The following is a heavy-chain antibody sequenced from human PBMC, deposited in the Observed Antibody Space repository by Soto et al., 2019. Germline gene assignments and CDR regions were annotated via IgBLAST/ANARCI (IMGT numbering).Heavy chain of an antibody. CDR1: GGTFSRYS. J-gene: IGHJ4*02. D-gene: IGHD2-2*01. V-gene: IGHV1-69*02. CDR3: ARVGPLVYRGSTSCSVDWYFDY. CDR2: IIPILDIA. Sequence: QVQLVQSGAEVKKPGSSVKVSCKASGGTFSRYSISWVRQAPGQGLEWMGRIIPILDIANYAQRFQGRVTITADKSTRTSYMELSSLRSEDTAVYYCARVGPLVYRGSTSCSVDWYFDYWGQGPRVTVSS.